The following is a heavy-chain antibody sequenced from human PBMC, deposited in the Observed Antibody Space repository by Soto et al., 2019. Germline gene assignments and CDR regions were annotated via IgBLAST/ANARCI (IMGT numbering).Heavy chain of an antibody. V-gene: IGHV1-18*03. J-gene: IGHJ4*02. CDR2: ISAYNGNT. CDR1: GYTLTSYV. CDR3: ARPIAVAGFDY. D-gene: IGHD6-19*01. Sequence: QVQLVQSGAEVKKPGASVKVSCKASGYTLTSYVIAWGGQAPGKGLGWMGWISAYNGNTNYAQKLQGRVTMTTDTSTSTAYMELRSLRSDDMAVYYCARPIAVAGFDYWGQGTLVTVSS.